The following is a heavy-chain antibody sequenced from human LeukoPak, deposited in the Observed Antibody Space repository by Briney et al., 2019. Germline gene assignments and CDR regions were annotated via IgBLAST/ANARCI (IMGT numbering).Heavy chain of an antibody. D-gene: IGHD1-14*01. CDR3: ARETARGETSVDY. V-gene: IGHV3-23*01. Sequence: GGSLRLSCAASGFTFSSHAMSWVRQAPGKGLEWVSAIGGSGSSTYYPASVKGRFTVSRDNSQNTLYLQMNSLRAEDTAVYYCARETARGETSVDYWGQGTLVTVSS. CDR1: GFTFSSHA. J-gene: IGHJ4*02. CDR2: IGGSGSST.